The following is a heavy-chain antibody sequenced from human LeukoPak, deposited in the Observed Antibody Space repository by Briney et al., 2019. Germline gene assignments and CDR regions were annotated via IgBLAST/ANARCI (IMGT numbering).Heavy chain of an antibody. V-gene: IGHV4-31*03. Sequence: SETLSLTCTVSGGSISSGGYYWSWIRQHPGKGLEWIGYIYYSGSTYYNPSLKSRVTISVDTSKNQFSLKLSSVTAADTAVYYCALMVQGVVRYWGQGTLVTVSS. CDR2: IYYSGST. D-gene: IGHD3-10*01. J-gene: IGHJ4*02. CDR1: GGSISSGGYY. CDR3: ALMVQGVVRY.